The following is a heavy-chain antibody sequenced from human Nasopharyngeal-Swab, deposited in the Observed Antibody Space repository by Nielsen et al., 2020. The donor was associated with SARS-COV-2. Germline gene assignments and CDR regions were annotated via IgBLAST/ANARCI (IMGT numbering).Heavy chain of an antibody. CDR3: ARHGVAEDY. Sequence: ASVKVSCKSSFYIFTSYDISWVRQARGQGLEWMGLIGAYNGNTNYAQKFQDRVTMTTDTSTSTVYMELRSLRSDDTAVYYCARHGVAEDYWGQGTLVTVSS. D-gene: IGHD3-3*01. J-gene: IGHJ4*02. CDR2: IGAYNGNT. V-gene: IGHV1-18*01. CDR1: FYIFTSYD.